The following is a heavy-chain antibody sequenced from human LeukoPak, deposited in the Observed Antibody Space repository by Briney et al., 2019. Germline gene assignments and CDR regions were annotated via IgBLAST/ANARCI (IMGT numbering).Heavy chain of an antibody. CDR2: IYTSGST. CDR3: ARQGYCSSTSCYTSYYFDY. D-gene: IGHD2-2*02. Sequence: SETRSLTCTVSGGSISSYYWSWIRQPPGKGREWIGYIYTSGSTNYNPSLTSRVTISVETSKTQFSLKLSSVTAADTAVYYCARQGYCSSTSCYTSYYFDYWGQGTLVTVSS. J-gene: IGHJ4*02. CDR1: GGSISSYY. V-gene: IGHV4-4*09.